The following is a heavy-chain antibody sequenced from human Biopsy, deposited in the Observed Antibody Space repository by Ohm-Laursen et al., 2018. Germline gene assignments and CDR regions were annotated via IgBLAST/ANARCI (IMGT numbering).Heavy chain of an antibody. V-gene: IGHV1-2*02. J-gene: IGHJ6*02. CDR3: VRSRAGGATWGMDV. CDR1: GYTFTGYY. Sequence: PSVKVSCKASGYTFTGYYLHWVRQAPGQGLEWMGWINPDNGGTIHAQKFQGRVTVTRDTSISTAYVEVTSLRSDDTAVYYCVRSRAGGATWGMDVWGQGTTVTVSS. CDR2: INPDNGGT. D-gene: IGHD3-16*01.